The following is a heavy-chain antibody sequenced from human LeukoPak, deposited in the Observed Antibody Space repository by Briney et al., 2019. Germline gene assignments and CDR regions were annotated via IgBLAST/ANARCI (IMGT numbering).Heavy chain of an antibody. J-gene: IGHJ4*02. Sequence: GGSLRLSCAASGFDFSGAYMNWVRQAPGKGLEWVAVISYDGSNKYYADSVKGRFTISRDNSKNTLYLQMNSLRAEDTAVYYCAKIAAAGDDFDYWGQGTLVTVSS. V-gene: IGHV3-30*18. CDR1: GFDFSGAY. CDR2: ISYDGSNK. D-gene: IGHD6-13*01. CDR3: AKIAAAGDDFDY.